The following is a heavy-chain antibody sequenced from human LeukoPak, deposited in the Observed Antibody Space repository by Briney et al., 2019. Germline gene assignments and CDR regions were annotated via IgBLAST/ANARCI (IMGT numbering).Heavy chain of an antibody. CDR1: GFTFSSYS. V-gene: IGHV3-21*01. Sequence: GSLRLSCAASGFTFSSYSMNWVRQAPGKGLEWVSSISSSSSYIYYADSVKGRSTISRDNAKNSLYLQMNSLRAEDTAVYYCAELGITMIGGVWGKGTTVTISS. J-gene: IGHJ6*04. CDR2: ISSSSSYI. D-gene: IGHD3-10*02. CDR3: AELGITMIGGV.